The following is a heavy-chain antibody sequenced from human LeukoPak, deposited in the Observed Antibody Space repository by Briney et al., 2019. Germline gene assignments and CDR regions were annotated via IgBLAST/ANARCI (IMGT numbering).Heavy chain of an antibody. D-gene: IGHD3-16*01. CDR2: IWYDGSNK. V-gene: IGHV3-33*01. CDR3: ARASLDDYVWGSANWFDP. J-gene: IGHJ5*02. CDR1: GFTFSSYG. Sequence: PGGSLRLSCAASGFTFSSYGMHWVRQAPGKGLEWVAVIWYDGSNKYYADSVKGRFTISRDNSKNTLYLQMNSLRAEDTAVYYCARASLDDYVWGSANWFDPWGQGTLVTVSS.